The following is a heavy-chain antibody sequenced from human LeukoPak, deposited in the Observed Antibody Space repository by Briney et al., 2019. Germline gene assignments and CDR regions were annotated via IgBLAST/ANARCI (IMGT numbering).Heavy chain of an antibody. V-gene: IGHV3-21*01. Sequence: GGSLRLSCAASGFTFSNYWMHWVRQAPGKGLEWVSSISSSSRYIYYGDSVMGRFTISRDNAKNSLYLQMNSLRAEDTAVYYCARGGSDPVSGRYYGGGAFDIWGQGTMVTVSS. J-gene: IGHJ3*02. CDR2: ISSSSRYI. D-gene: IGHD1-26*01. CDR3: ARGGSDPVSGRYYGGGAFDI. CDR1: GFTFSNYW.